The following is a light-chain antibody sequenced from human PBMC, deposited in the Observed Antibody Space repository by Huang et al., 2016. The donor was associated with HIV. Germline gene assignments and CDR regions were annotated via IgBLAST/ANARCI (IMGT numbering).Light chain of an antibody. V-gene: IGKV3-15*01. CDR1: QSVSSN. CDR3: QQYDNGPIA. J-gene: IGKJ5*01. CDR2: GAS. Sequence: EIVMTQSPATLSVSPGERATLSCRASQSVSSNLAWYQQKHGQAPRLLIYGASTRVTVVPARFSGSGSGTEFTLTISSLQSEDFAVYYCQQYDNGPIAFGQGTRLEI.